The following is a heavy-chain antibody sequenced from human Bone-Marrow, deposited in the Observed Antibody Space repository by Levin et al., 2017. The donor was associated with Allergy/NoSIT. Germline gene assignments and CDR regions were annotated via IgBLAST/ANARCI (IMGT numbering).Heavy chain of an antibody. Sequence: ASVKVSCKASAYKFDSYGISWVRQAPGQGLEWMGWISISKGDTNYAQKFQGRVSMTRDTSTQTAYMEVKSLRFDDTAVYYCARDASYRSDWLSDFWGQGTRVTVSS. CDR3: ARDASYRSDWLSDF. J-gene: IGHJ4*02. CDR1: AYKFDSYG. CDR2: ISISKGDT. D-gene: IGHD6-19*01. V-gene: IGHV1-18*04.